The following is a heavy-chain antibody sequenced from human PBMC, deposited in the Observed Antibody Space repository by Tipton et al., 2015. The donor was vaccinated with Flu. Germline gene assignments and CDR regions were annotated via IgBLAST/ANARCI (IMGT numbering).Heavy chain of an antibody. J-gene: IGHJ5*02. V-gene: IGHV4-61*01. CDR3: ARRDFSNYVSDPKNWFDP. CDR2: VYYGGTT. Sequence: GLVKPSETLSLTCSVSGGSVSRGSYTWTWIRQPPGKGLEWIGDVYYGGTTNYNPSLKSRVAISLDKSKNQFSLKLTSVTPADTAVYYCARRDFSNYVSDPKNWFDPWGQGTLVTVSS. CDR1: GGSVSRGSYT. D-gene: IGHD4-11*01.